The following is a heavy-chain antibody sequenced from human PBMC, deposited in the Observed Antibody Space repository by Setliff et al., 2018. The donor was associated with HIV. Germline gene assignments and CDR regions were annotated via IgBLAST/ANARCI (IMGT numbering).Heavy chain of an antibody. J-gene: IGHJ4*02. D-gene: IGHD3-3*01. CDR1: GGSINSTSYY. Sequence: SETLSLTCTVSGGSINSTSYYWGWIRQPPGNGLEWIGSIYHTGSTYYKPSLKSRVTISVYASKNQFSLRLSSVAAGDTAVYYCARSIVPVASGYYYFEYWGQGTLVTSPQ. CDR3: ARSIVPVASGYYYFEY. CDR2: IYHTGST. V-gene: IGHV4-39*01.